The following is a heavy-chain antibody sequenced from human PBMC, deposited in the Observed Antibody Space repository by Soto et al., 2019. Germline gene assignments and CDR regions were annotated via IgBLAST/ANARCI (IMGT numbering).Heavy chain of an antibody. CDR3: ARTGTIFGVISWFDP. CDR1: GGSMSSYY. CDR2: IYYSGST. D-gene: IGHD3-3*01. V-gene: IGHV4-59*08. Sequence: SETLSLTCTVSGGSMSSYYWSWIRQPPGKGLEWIGYIYYSGSTNYNPSLKSRVTISVDTSKNQFSLKLSSVTAADTSVYYCARTGTIFGVISWFDPWGQGTLVTVSS. J-gene: IGHJ5*02.